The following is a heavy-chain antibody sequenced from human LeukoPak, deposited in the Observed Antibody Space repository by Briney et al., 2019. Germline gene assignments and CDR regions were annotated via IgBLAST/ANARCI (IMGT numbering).Heavy chain of an antibody. CDR3: ARDLGGSDYGDSRDAFDI. D-gene: IGHD4-17*01. CDR2: IIPIHGIA. Sequence: SVKVSCRASGGTFSSYAISWVRQAPGQGLEWMGRIIPIHGIANYAQKFQGRVTITTDESTRTVYMELSSLRSEDTAMYYCARDLGGSDYGDSRDAFDIWGQGTMVIVSS. V-gene: IGHV1-69*04. J-gene: IGHJ3*02. CDR1: GGTFSSYA.